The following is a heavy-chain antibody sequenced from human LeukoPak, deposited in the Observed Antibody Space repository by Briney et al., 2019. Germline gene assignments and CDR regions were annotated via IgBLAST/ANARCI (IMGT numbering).Heavy chain of an antibody. CDR1: GFTFSSYS. D-gene: IGHD6-19*01. J-gene: IGHJ6*02. Sequence: PGGSLRLSCAASGFTFSSYSMNWVRQAPGKGLEWVSSISSSSSYIYYADSVKGRFTISRDNAKNSLYLQMNSLRAEDTAVYYCAREEGSGAFYYYYGMDVWGQGTTVTVSS. CDR2: ISSSSSYI. CDR3: AREEGSGAFYYYYGMDV. V-gene: IGHV3-21*01.